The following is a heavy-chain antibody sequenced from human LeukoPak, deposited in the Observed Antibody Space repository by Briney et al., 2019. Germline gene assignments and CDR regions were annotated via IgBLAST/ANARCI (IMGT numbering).Heavy chain of an antibody. CDR2: INPESGNT. V-gene: IGHV1-46*01. CDR3: AKDGNWNNVPGDYYYMDV. Sequence: GASVKVSCKASGYTFTSHFMHCVRQAPGQGREWMGIINPESGNTVYAQKFQGRITITGDTSTSTVYRDLSSLRSEDTAMYYCAKDGNWNNVPGDYYYMDVWGKGTTVAVSS. J-gene: IGHJ6*03. D-gene: IGHD1/OR15-1a*01. CDR1: GYTFTSHF.